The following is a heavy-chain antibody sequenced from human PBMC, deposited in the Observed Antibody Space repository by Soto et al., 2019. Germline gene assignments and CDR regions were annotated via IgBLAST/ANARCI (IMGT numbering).Heavy chain of an antibody. D-gene: IGHD6-13*01. CDR1: GDSVSSNSAA. CDR2: TYYRSKWYN. J-gene: IGHJ5*02. V-gene: IGHV6-1*01. Sequence: TLSLTCAISGDSVSSNSAAWNWIRQSPSRGPEWLGRTYYRSKWYNDYAVSVKSRITINPDTSKNQFSLQLNSVTPEDTAVYYCAREGRVEAAGTSFWFDPWGQGTLVTVSS. CDR3: AREGRVEAAGTSFWFDP.